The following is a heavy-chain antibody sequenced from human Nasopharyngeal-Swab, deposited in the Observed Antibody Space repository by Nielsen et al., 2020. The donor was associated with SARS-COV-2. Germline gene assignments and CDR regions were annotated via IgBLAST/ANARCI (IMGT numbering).Heavy chain of an antibody. Sequence: GGSLKLSCAASGFTFSSYSMNWVRQAPGKGLEWVSSISSSSTYIYYADSLKGRFTISRDNAKNSLYLQMNSLGAEDTAVYYRARGKVVVAANPYFDYWGQGTLVTVSS. CDR3: ARGKVVVAANPYFDY. V-gene: IGHV3-21*01. D-gene: IGHD2-15*01. CDR1: GFTFSSYS. CDR2: ISSSSTYI. J-gene: IGHJ4*02.